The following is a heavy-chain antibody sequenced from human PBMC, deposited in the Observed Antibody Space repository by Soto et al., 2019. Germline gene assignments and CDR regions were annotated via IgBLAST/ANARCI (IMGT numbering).Heavy chain of an antibody. CDR3: ARHGYYHDSRGYYLLGIDS. J-gene: IGHJ4*02. D-gene: IGHD3-22*01. CDR2: IYPGDSDT. V-gene: IGHV5-51*01. CDR1: GYSFGHFW. Sequence: GEYLKISCKGSGYSFGHFWIGWVRQMPGKGLEWMGIIYPGDSDTRYSSSFQGQVTISADKSIRTAYLQWGSLNSSDTAMYYCARHGYYHDSRGYYLLGIDSRGQSTLVTGS.